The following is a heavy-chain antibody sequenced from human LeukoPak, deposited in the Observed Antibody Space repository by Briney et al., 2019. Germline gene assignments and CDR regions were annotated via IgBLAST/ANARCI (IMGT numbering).Heavy chain of an antibody. CDR3: ARGRGVTPGYCSGGSCYNWFDP. Sequence: SETLSLTCAVYGGSFSGYYWSWIRQPPGKGLEWIGEINHSGSTNYNPSLKSRVTISVDTSKNQFSLKLSAVTAADTAVYYCARGRGVTPGYCSGGSCYNWFDPWGQGTLVTVSS. J-gene: IGHJ5*02. CDR2: INHSGST. CDR1: GGSFSGYY. V-gene: IGHV4-34*01. D-gene: IGHD2-15*01.